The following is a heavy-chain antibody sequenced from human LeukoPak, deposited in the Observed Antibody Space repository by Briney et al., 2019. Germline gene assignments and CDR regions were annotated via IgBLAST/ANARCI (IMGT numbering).Heavy chain of an antibody. V-gene: IGHV4-34*01. J-gene: IGHJ6*02. CDR3: ARGEVLPPSYGMDV. CDR2: INHSGST. Sequence: SETLSLTCAVYGGSFSGYYWSWIRQPPGKGLEWIGEINHSGSTNYDPSLKSRVTISVDTSQNQFSLKLSSVTAADTAVYYCARGEVLPPSYGMDVWGQGTTVTVSS. CDR1: GGSFSGYY. D-gene: IGHD4/OR15-4a*01.